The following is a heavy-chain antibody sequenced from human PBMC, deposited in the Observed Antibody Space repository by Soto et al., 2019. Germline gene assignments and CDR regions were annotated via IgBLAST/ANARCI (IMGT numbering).Heavy chain of an antibody. D-gene: IGHD4-17*01. J-gene: IGHJ6*02. CDR2: TKRDASET. V-gene: IGHV3-7*01. CDR1: GFNFSSYW. CDR3: ARPPVKGIHV. Sequence: GGSLRLSCEGTGFNFSSYWMHWVRQAPGKGLEWVANTKRDASETYYADSVKGRFTISRDNTKNSLYLQMNSLRVEDTAVYYCARPPVKGIHVWGQGTTVTVSS.